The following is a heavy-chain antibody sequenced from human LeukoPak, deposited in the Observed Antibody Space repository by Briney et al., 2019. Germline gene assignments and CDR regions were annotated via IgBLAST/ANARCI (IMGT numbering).Heavy chain of an antibody. CDR1: GFRFSDYS. CDR3: ARDCSSTSCYIDY. CDR2: ISSSGSTI. Sequence: PGGSLRLSCAASGFRFSDYSMNWVRQAPGKGLEWISYISSSGSTIYYADSVKGRFTISRDNAKNSLYLQMNSLRAEDTAVYYCARDCSSTSCYIDYWGQGTLVTVSS. D-gene: IGHD2-2*02. V-gene: IGHV3-48*04. J-gene: IGHJ4*02.